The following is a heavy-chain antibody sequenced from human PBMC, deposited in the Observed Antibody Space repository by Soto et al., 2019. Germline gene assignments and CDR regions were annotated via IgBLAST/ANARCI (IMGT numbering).Heavy chain of an antibody. V-gene: IGHV1-46*03. CDR2: INPSGGST. J-gene: IGHJ6*03. Sequence: GASVKVSCKASGYTFTSYYMHWVRQAPGQGLEWMGIINPSGGSTSYAQKFQGRVTMTRDASTSTVYMELSSLRSEDTAVYYCARNQASIVLMVYATADYYYMDVWGKGTTVTVSS. CDR1: GYTFTSYY. D-gene: IGHD2-8*01. CDR3: ARNQASIVLMVYATADYYYMDV.